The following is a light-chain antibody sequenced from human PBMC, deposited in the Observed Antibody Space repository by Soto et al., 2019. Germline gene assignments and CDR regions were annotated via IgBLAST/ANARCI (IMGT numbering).Light chain of an antibody. CDR3: AAWDDSLNGVV. J-gene: IGLJ2*01. CDR2: TNS. V-gene: IGLV1-44*01. CDR1: SSNIGSLT. Sequence: QPVLTQPPSASGTPGQRVTISCSGSSSNIGSLTVNWYQQLPGAAPKLLIYTNSQRPSGVPDRFSGSKSGTSASLAISGLQSEDEADYYCAAWDDSLNGVVFGGGTKVTVL.